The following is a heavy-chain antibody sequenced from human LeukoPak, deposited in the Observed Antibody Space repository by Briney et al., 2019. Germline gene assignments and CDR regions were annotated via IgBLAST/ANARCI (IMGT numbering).Heavy chain of an antibody. V-gene: IGHV3-7*01. CDR1: GFTFSSHW. CDR3: ARGRDGYNLVDAFDI. CDR2: IKEDGSEK. J-gene: IGHJ3*02. Sequence: GGSLRLSCAASGFTFSSHWMSWVRQAPGKGLEWVAKIKEDGSEKYYVDSVEGRLTISRDNSKNSLYLQMNSLRAEDTAVYYCARGRDGYNLVDAFDIWGQGTMVTVSS. D-gene: IGHD5-24*01.